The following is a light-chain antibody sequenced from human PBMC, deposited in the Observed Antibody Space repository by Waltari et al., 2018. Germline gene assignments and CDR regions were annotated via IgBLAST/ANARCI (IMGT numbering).Light chain of an antibody. Sequence: SYVLTQTPSVPLAPGQTATITCGGDTIKSKRSIWYPLQPVQARVLVMFYDSDRPPGIPDRFSGSNSGNTATLTISRVEDDDEADYFCQVWDDSNNSGVFGGGTKLTVL. CDR2: YDS. CDR1: TIKSKR. V-gene: IGLV3-21*04. CDR3: QVWDDSNNSGV. J-gene: IGLJ2*01.